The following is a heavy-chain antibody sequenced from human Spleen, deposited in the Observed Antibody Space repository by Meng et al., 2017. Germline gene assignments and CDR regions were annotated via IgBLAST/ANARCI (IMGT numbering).Heavy chain of an antibody. J-gene: IGHJ4*02. D-gene: IGHD5-18*01. CDR3: ARGDTAMPLYYFDY. Sequence: GGSLRLSCAASGFTFSSYEMNWVRQAPGKGLEWVSYISSSGSTIYYADSVKGRFTISRDNAKNSLYLQMNSLRAEDTAVYYCARGDTAMPLYYFDYWGQGTLVTVSS. CDR1: GFTFSSYE. CDR2: ISSSGSTI. V-gene: IGHV3-48*03.